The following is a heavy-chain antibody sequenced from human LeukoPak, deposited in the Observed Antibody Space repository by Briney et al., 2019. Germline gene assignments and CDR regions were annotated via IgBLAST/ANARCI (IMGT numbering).Heavy chain of an antibody. V-gene: IGHV3-48*03. CDR1: GFNLRSSE. D-gene: IGHD2-8*01. J-gene: IGHJ5*02. CDR2: INSADNVE. Sequence: TGGSLRLSCAASGFNLRSSEMNWVRQAPGKGPEWVAHINSADNVEYYTDSVRGRFTMSRDNAKDLLYLQMNSLRDEDTAVYYCARDTVNGPFVISLDLWGQGVLVTVSS. CDR3: ARDTVNGPFVISLDL.